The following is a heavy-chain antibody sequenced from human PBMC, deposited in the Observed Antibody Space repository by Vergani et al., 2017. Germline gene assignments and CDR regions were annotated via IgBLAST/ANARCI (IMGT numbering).Heavy chain of an antibody. J-gene: IGHJ4*02. CDR2: IYSGGST. Sequence: EVQLVETGGGLIQPGGSLRLSCAASGFTVSSNYMSWVRQAPGKGLEWVSVIYSGGSTYYADSVKGRFTISRDNSKNTLYLQMNSLRAEDTAVYYCAILNGYSSSWYDYFDYWGQGTLVTVSS. V-gene: IGHV3-53*05. D-gene: IGHD6-13*01. CDR3: AILNGYSSSWYDYFDY. CDR1: GFTVSSNY.